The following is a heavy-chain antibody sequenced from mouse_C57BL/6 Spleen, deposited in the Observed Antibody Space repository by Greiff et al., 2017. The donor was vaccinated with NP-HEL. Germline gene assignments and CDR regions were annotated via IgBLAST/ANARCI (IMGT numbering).Heavy chain of an antibody. CDR3: AREENWAYYAMDY. Sequence: QVQLQQPGTKLVKPGASVKLSCKASGYTFTSYWMHWVKQRPGQGLEWIGNINPSNGGTNYNEKFKSKATLTVDKSSSTAYMQLSSLTSEDSAVYYCAREENWAYYAMDYWGQGTSVTVSS. D-gene: IGHD4-1*01. J-gene: IGHJ4*01. CDR2: INPSNGGT. CDR1: GYTFTSYW. V-gene: IGHV1-53*01.